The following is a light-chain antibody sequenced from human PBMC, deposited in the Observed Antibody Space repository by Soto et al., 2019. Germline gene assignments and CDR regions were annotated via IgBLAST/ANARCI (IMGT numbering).Light chain of an antibody. V-gene: IGKV1-5*03. J-gene: IGKJ2*03. CDR2: KAS. CDR1: QTISSW. CDR3: QQTSSTPYS. Sequence: DIQMTQSPSTLSGSVGDRVTITCRASQTISSWLAWYQQKPGKAPKLLIYKASTLKSGVPSRFSGSGSGTEFTLTISSLQPEDFATYSCQQTSSTPYSFGQGTKVDIK.